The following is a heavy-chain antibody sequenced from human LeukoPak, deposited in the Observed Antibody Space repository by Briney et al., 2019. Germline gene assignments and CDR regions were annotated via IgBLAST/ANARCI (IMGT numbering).Heavy chain of an antibody. D-gene: IGHD6-13*01. CDR3: ARHSSSWYTDY. CDR2: IYYSGST. CDR1: GGSFSGYY. Sequence: SETLSLTCAVYGGSFSGYYWSWIRQPPGKGLEWIGYIYYSGSTNYNPSLKSRVTISVDTSKNQFSLKLSSVTAADTAVYYCARHSSSWYTDYWGQGTLVTVSS. V-gene: IGHV4-59*08. J-gene: IGHJ4*02.